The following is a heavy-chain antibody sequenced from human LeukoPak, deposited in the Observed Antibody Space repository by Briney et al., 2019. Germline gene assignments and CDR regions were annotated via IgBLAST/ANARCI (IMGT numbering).Heavy chain of an antibody. D-gene: IGHD6-13*01. J-gene: IGHJ3*02. CDR1: GFTFSSYE. CDR2: INPSGNTI. Sequence: GGSLRLSCAASGFTFSSYELNRVRQTPGKGLEWVSYINPSGNTIYYADSVKGRFTISRDNAKNSLYLQMNSLRAEDTAVYYCARDRRVTAGYDAFDIWGQGTMVTVSS. V-gene: IGHV3-48*03. CDR3: ARDRRVTAGYDAFDI.